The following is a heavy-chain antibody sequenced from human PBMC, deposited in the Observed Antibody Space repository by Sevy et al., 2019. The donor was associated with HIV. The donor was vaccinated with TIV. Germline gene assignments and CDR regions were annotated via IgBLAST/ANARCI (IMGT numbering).Heavy chain of an antibody. CDR3: TSYGSGSYPPGKY. CDR1: GFTFSGSA. CDR2: IRSKANSYAT. Sequence: GGSLRLSCAASGFTFSGSAMHWVRQASGKGLEWVGRIRSKANSYATAYAASGKGRFTISRDDSKITAYLQMNSLKTEDTAVYYCTSYGSGSYPPGKYWGQGTLVTVSS. J-gene: IGHJ4*02. D-gene: IGHD3-10*01. V-gene: IGHV3-73*01.